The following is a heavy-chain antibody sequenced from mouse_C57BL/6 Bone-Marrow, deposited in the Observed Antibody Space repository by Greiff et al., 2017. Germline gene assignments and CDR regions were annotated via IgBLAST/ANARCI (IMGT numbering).Heavy chain of an antibody. D-gene: IGHD2-2*01. CDR2: ISYDGSN. CDR3: ARKGYYGSFAY. Sequence: EVQLQESGPGLVKPSQSLSLTCSVTGYSITSGYYWNWIRQFPGNKLEWMGYISYDGSNNYNPSLKNRISITRDTSKNQFFLKLNSVTTEDTATYYCARKGYYGSFAYWGQGTLVTVSA. J-gene: IGHJ3*01. CDR1: GYSITSGYY. V-gene: IGHV3-6*01.